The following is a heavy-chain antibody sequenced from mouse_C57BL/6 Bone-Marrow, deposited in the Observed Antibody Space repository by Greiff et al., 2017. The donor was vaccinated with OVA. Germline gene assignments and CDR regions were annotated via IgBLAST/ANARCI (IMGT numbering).Heavy chain of an antibody. Sequence: VQLQQSGAELARPGASVKLSCKASGYTFTSYGISWVKQRPGKGLEWIGEIYPRSGNTYYNAKFKGKATLTANKSSSTAYMELRSLPSEDSAVYFCATTYYGSSYDAMDYWGQGTSVTVSS. CDR2: IYPRSGNT. CDR1: GYTFTSYG. J-gene: IGHJ4*01. CDR3: ATTYYGSSYDAMDY. D-gene: IGHD1-1*01. V-gene: IGHV1-81*01.